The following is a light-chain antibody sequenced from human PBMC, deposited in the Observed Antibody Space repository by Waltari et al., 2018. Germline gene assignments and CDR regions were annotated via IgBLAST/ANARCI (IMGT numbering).Light chain of an antibody. V-gene: IGLV2-11*01. J-gene: IGLJ3*02. CDR3: CSFAGTYTWV. Sequence: QSALTQPRSVSGSPGQSVTISCTGTSSDVGGVNHVSWYQQHPGKAPILMIYDVIKRPSGVPGRFSGSKAGITASLTISGLQAEDEAEYYCCSFAGTYTWVFGGGTKLTVL. CDR2: DVI. CDR1: SSDVGGVNH.